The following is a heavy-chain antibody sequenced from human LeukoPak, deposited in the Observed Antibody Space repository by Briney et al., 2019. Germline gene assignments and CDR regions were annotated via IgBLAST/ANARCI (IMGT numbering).Heavy chain of an antibody. J-gene: IGHJ6*03. V-gene: IGHV4-59*01. CDR2: IYYSGST. CDR1: GGSISSYY. CDR3: TRGSIAYYYMDV. Sequence: PSETLSLTCTVSGGSISSYYWNWIRQPPGKGLEWIGNIYYSGSTNYNPSLKSRVTISVDTSKNQFSLKLSSVTAADTAVYYCTRGSIAYYYMDVWGKGTTVTISS. D-gene: IGHD3-22*01.